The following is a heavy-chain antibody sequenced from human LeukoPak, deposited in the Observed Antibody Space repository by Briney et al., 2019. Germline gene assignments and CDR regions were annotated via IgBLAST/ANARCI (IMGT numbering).Heavy chain of an antibody. CDR1: GGTFSSYA. J-gene: IGHJ4*02. V-gene: IGHV1-69*13. Sequence: VKVSCKASGGTFSSYAISWVRQAPGQGLEWMGGIIPIFGTANYAQKFQGRVTITTDESTSTAYMELRSLRSDDTAVYYCARDRGSSSGCSGYWGQGTLVTVSS. CDR2: IIPIFGTA. CDR3: ARDRGSSSGCSGY. D-gene: IGHD6-19*01.